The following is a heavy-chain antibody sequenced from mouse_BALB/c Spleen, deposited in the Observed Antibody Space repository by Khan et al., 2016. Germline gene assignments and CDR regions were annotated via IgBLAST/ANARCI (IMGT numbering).Heavy chain of an antibody. CDR2: ISYRGSS. V-gene: IGHV3-2*02. CDR3: VEKSDWFAY. J-gene: IGHJ3*01. Sequence: EVQLQESGPGLVKPSQSLSLTCTVTGYSITSDYAWNRIRQFPGNKLEWIGYISYRGSSSYNPSLKSRISNTRDTSKNQFFLRLNSVTTEDSATYDCVEKSDWFAYWSQWTLVTVSA. CDR1: GYSITSDYA.